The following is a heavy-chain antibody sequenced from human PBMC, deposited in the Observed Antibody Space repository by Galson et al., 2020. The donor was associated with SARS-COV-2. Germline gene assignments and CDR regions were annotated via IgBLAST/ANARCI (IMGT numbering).Heavy chain of an antibody. CDR2: IYSGGTT. V-gene: IGHV3-23*03. CDR3: AKFLRGEYNYGYFDY. J-gene: IGHJ4*02. D-gene: IGHD5-18*01. Sequence: GGSLRLSCATSGFTFSSYAMSWVRQAPGKGLEWVSVIYSGGTTYYADSVKGRFTISRDKSKNTLYLQMNSLRPEDTAVYYCAKFLRGEYNYGYFDYWGQGSLVTVSS. CDR1: GFTFSSYA.